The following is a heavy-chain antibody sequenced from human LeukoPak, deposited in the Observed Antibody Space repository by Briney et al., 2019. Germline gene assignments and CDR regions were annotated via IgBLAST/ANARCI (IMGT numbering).Heavy chain of an antibody. CDR2: IYSGGST. D-gene: IGHD3-22*01. CDR3: ARQHPSYYDSSGYHLVDY. V-gene: IGHV3-66*04. Sequence: GGSLRLSCAASGFTVSSKYMSWVRQAPGKGLEWVSLIYSGGSTDYADSVKGRFIISRDNSKNTVYLQMNSLRAEDTAVYYCARQHPSYYDSSGYHLVDYWGQGTLVTVSS. CDR1: GFTVSSKY. J-gene: IGHJ4*02.